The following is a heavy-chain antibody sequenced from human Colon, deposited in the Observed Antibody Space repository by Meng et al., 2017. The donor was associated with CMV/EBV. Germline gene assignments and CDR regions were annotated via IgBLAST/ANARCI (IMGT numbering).Heavy chain of an antibody. D-gene: IGHD3-3*01. V-gene: IGHV4-59*01. Sequence: SQTLSLTCIVSGGSMSGYYWNWIRQPPGKGLEWIGYTYYSGSTKFNPSLKSRVTISIDTPKNQFSLKLSSVTAADTAVYYCARDHYDLWSGYFTNWGQGMLVTVSS. J-gene: IGHJ4*02. CDR1: GGSMSGYY. CDR3: ARDHYDLWSGYFTN. CDR2: TYYSGST.